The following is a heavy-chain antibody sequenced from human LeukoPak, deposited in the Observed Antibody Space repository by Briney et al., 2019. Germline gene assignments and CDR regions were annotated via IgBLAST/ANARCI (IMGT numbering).Heavy chain of an antibody. CDR2: IKSKTDGGTT. CDR3: SAPALLWTYYYYGMDV. J-gene: IGHJ6*02. V-gene: IGHV3-15*07. D-gene: IGHD3-10*01. CDR1: GFTFSGSA. Sequence: PGGSLRLSCAASGFTFSGSAMHWVRQAPGKGLEWVGRIKSKTDGGTTDYAAPVKGRFTISRDDSKNTLYLQMNSLKTEDTAVYYCSAPALLWTYYYYGMDVWGQGTTVTVSS.